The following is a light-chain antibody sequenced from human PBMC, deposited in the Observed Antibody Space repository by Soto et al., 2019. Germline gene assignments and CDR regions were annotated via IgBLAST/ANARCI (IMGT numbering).Light chain of an antibody. V-gene: IGLV2-14*01. CDR2: DVS. J-gene: IGLJ3*02. Sequence: QSVLTQPASVSGSPGQSIAISCTGTSSDIGAYNYVAWYQQHPGNAPKLMVYDVSNRPSGDSSRFSGSKSGNTASLTISGLQAEDEADYYCSSYTSSNTLVFGGGTQLTVL. CDR1: SSDIGAYNY. CDR3: SSYTSSNTLV.